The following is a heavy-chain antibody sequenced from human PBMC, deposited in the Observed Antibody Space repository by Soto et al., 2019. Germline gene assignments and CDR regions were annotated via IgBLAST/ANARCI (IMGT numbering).Heavy chain of an antibody. V-gene: IGHV4-34*01. J-gene: IGHJ6*02. D-gene: IGHD4-4*01. CDR2: INHSGST. CDR1: GGSFSGYY. CDR3: AADSASSTYSALHYYYYYGMDV. Sequence: PSETLSLTCAVYGGSFSGYYWSWIRQPPGKGLEWIGEINHSGSTNYNPSLKSRVTISVDTSKNQFSLELSSLRSEDTAVYYCAADSASSTYSALHYYYYYGMDVWGQGTTVTVSS.